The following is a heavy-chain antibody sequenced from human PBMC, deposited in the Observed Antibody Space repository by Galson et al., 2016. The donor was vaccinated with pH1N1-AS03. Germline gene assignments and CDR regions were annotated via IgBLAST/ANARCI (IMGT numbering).Heavy chain of an antibody. CDR3: ARGPPFSP. J-gene: IGHJ1*01. Sequence: TLSLTCAVSGDSIKSDTHSWNWIRQSSGKGLEWLGYIYSSGVTESNPSLRSRVSITIDTSKNQFSLKMTSVTAADTAVYYCARGPPFSPWGQGTLVTVSS. CDR2: IYSSGVT. CDR1: GDSIKSDTHS. V-gene: IGHV4-30-2*06.